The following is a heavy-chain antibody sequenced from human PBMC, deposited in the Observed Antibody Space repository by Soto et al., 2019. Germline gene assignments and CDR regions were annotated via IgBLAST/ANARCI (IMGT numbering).Heavy chain of an antibody. V-gene: IGHV4-39*01. D-gene: IGHD3-10*01. J-gene: IGHJ4*02. CDR3: APSLNTLVRGLIPNFDY. Sequence: SETLSLTCTVSGGSISSSSYYWGWIRQPPGKGLEWIGSIYYSGSTYYNPSLKSRVTISVDTSKSQFSLKLSSVTAADTALYYCAPSLNTLVRGLIPNFDYWGQGTLVTVSS. CDR1: GGSISSSSYY. CDR2: IYYSGST.